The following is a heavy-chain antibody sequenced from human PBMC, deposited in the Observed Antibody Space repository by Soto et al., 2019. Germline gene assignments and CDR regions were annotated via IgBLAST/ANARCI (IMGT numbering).Heavy chain of an antibody. V-gene: IGHV6-1*01. Sequence: SQTLSLTCAITGDSVSSNSAGWSWVRHSPSRGLEWLGRTYYRSKWYYEYAVSVRGRITINPDTSKNQYSLQLNSVTPEDTAVYFCARGEQYSGRIFDYWGQGTLVTVS. CDR3: ARGEQYSGRIFDY. CDR1: GDSVSSNSAG. CDR2: TYYRSKWYY. J-gene: IGHJ4*01. D-gene: IGHD1-26*01.